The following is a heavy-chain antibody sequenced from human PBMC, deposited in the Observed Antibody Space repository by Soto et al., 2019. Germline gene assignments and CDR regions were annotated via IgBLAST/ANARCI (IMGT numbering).Heavy chain of an antibody. Sequence: GESLKISCKGSGYSFTSYWISWVRQMPGKGLEWMGRIDPSDSYTNYSPSFQGHVTISADKSISTAYLQWSSLKASDTSIYYCARLSGVDTAMVTHGMDVWGQGTTVTVSS. CDR3: ARLSGVDTAMVTHGMDV. CDR1: GYSFTSYW. D-gene: IGHD5-18*01. V-gene: IGHV5-10-1*01. CDR2: IDPSDSYT. J-gene: IGHJ6*02.